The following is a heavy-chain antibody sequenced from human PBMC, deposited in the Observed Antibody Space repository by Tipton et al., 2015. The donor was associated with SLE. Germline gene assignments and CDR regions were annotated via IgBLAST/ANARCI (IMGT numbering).Heavy chain of an antibody. CDR1: GFIFSDYS. CDR3: ARERVAARPDAFDI. D-gene: IGHD6-6*01. V-gene: IGHV3-21*04. CDR2: ISGSSNYI. Sequence: SLRLSCAASGFIFSDYSMNWVRQAPGKGLEWVSSISGSSNYIYYADSLKGRFTISRDNAKSSLYLQMNSLRAEDTAVYYCARERVAARPDAFDIWGQGTMVTVSS. J-gene: IGHJ3*02.